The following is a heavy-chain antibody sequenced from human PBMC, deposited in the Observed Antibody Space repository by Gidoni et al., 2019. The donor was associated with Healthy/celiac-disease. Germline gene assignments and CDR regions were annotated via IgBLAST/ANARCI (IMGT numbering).Heavy chain of an antibody. V-gene: IGHV1-3*01. Sequence: QVQLVQSGAEVKKPGASVQVSCKASGYTFTSYAMQWLRQAPGQRLEWMGWINAGNGNTKYSQKFQGRVTITRDTSASTAYMELSSLRSEDTAVYYCARDKTPGLRVYGGWYDNWFDPWGQGTLVTVSS. CDR2: INAGNGNT. J-gene: IGHJ5*02. D-gene: IGHD6-19*01. CDR3: ARDKTPGLRVYGGWYDNWFDP. CDR1: GYTFTSYA.